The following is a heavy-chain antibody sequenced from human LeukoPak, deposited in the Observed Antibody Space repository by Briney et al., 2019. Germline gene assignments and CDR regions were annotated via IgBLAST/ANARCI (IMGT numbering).Heavy chain of an antibody. CDR1: GYTFTGYY. V-gene: IGHV1-2*02. D-gene: IGHD1-26*01. CDR3: ARDRSGTYTDAFDI. J-gene: IGHJ3*02. Sequence: ASVTVSCKASGYTFTGYYMHWVRQAPGQGLEWMGWINPNSGDTNYAQKFQGRVTMTRDTSISTAYMELSRLSSDDTAVYYCARDRSGTYTDAFDIWGQGTMVTVSS. CDR2: INPNSGDT.